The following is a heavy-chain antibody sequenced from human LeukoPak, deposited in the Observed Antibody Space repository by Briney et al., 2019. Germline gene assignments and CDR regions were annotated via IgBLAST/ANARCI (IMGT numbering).Heavy chain of an antibody. CDR2: INPNSGGT. D-gene: IGHD5-18*01. CDR3: ASAPWIQAYFDY. J-gene: IGHJ4*02. V-gene: IGHV1-2*02. Sequence: ASVKVSCKASGYTFTGYYMHWVRQAPGQGLEWMGWINPNSGGTNYAQKFQGRVTVTRDTSISTAYMELSRLRSDDTAVYYCASAPWIQAYFDYWGQGTLVTVSS. CDR1: GYTFTGYY.